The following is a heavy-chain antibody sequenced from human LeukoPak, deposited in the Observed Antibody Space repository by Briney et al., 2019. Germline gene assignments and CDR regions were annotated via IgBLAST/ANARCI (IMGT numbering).Heavy chain of an antibody. CDR2: IKRDESEK. D-gene: IGHD2-2*03. CDR1: GFTFSRYW. J-gene: IGHJ3*01. Sequence: GGSLRLSCAASGFTFSRYWMSWVRQAPGKGLEWVANIKRDESEKYYVDSVKGRFTISRDSSEDTLDLQMDSLRAEDTAIYYCAKAIHYLDRWDAFDVWGRGTMVIVSS. V-gene: IGHV3-7*03. CDR3: AKAIHYLDRWDAFDV.